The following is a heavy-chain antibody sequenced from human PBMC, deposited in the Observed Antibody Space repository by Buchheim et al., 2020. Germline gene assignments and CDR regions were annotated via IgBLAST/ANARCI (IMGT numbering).Heavy chain of an antibody. CDR1: GFTVSSNY. CDR2: IYSGGST. CDR3: ARDIIANYYGMDV. J-gene: IGHJ6*02. V-gene: IGHV3-66*02. Sequence: EVQLVESGGGLVQPGGSLRLSCAASGFTVSSNYMSWVRQAPGKGLEWVSVIYSGGSTYYADSVKGRFTISRDNSKNTLSLQMSSLRAEDTAVYYCARDIIANYYGMDVWGQGTT. D-gene: IGHD2-15*01.